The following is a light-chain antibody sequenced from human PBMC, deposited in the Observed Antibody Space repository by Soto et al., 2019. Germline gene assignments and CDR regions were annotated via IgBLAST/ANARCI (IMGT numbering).Light chain of an antibody. CDR3: QQYDSSPST. J-gene: IGKJ1*01. Sequence: EIELTQSPGTLSLSPGERATLSCRASQSVSSSYFAWYQQKPGQAPRLLIYGASSSATGIPDRFSGSGSGTDFTLTISRLEPEDFAVYYCQQYDSSPSTFGKGTKVDIK. CDR1: QSVSSSY. CDR2: GAS. V-gene: IGKV3-20*01.